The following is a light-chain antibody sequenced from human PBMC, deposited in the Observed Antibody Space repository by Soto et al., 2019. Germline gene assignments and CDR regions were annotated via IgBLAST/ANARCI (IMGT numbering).Light chain of an antibody. Sequence: LTQPPSVSGAPGQRVTISCTGSSSNIGAGYDVHWYQQLPGTAPKLLIYGNSNRPSGVPDRFSGSKSGTSASLAITGLQAEDEADYYCQSYDSSLSAVVFGGGTKLTVL. CDR3: QSYDSSLSAVV. J-gene: IGLJ2*01. CDR1: SSNIGAGYD. V-gene: IGLV1-40*01. CDR2: GNS.